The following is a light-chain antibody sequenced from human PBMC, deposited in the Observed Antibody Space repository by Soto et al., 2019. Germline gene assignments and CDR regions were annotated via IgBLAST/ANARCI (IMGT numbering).Light chain of an antibody. CDR2: GAS. CDR1: QSVSSSY. V-gene: IGKV3-20*01. Sequence: EIVLTQSPGTLSLSPGERATLSCRASQSVSSSYLAWYQQKPGQAPRLLIYGASSRATGIPDRFSGSGSGKDFPPTISNRDPKVFEVYYGKHYGSPPPYTFGQGPKLE. CDR3: KHYGSPPPYT. J-gene: IGKJ2*01.